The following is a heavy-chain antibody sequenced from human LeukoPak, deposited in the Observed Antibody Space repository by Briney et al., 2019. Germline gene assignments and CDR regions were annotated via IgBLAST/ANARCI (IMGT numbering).Heavy chain of an antibody. D-gene: IGHD5-12*01. Sequence: ASVKGSCKASGYTFTSYGISWGGQGPGQGLGGMGLISAYNGNTNYAQKLQGRVTMTTDTSTSTAYMELRSLRSDDTAVYYCARAGGYDPSTLVDYWGQGTLVTVSS. CDR1: GYTFTSYG. V-gene: IGHV1-18*01. J-gene: IGHJ4*02. CDR2: ISAYNGNT. CDR3: ARAGGYDPSTLVDY.